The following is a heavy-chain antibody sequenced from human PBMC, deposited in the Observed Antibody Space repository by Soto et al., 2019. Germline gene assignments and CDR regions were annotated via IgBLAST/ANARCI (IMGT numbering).Heavy chain of an antibody. Sequence: GGSLRLSCAGSGFIFSDHYMDWVRQAPGKGLEWVGRIKNKARSDIIEYAASVKGRFTISRDDSKSSLYLQMNNLRTEDTAVYYCADLLAQSPHVWGQGALVTVSS. D-gene: IGHD5-12*01. CDR3: ADLLAQSPHV. CDR1: GFIFSDHY. CDR2: IKNKARSDII. J-gene: IGHJ4*02. V-gene: IGHV3-72*01.